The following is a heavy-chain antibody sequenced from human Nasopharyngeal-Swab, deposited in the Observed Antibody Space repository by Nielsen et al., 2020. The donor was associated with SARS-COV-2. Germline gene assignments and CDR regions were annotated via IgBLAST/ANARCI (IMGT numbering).Heavy chain of an antibody. CDR1: GSSFTSYW. CDR3: AASRGPGSYYYGSGDQSMDV. D-gene: IGHD3-10*01. J-gene: IGHJ6*02. Sequence: GGSLRLSCKGYGSSFTSYWISWVRQMPGKGLEWMGRIDPSDSYTNYSPSFQGHVTISADKSISTAYLQWSSLKASDTAMYYCAASRGPGSYYYGSGDQSMDVWGQGTTVTVSS. CDR2: IDPSDSYT. V-gene: IGHV5-10-1*01.